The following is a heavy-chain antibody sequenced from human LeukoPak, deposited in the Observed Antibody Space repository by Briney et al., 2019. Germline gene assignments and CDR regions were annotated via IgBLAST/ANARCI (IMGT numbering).Heavy chain of an antibody. J-gene: IGHJ4*02. Sequence: GGSLRLSCAASGFTFSSYAMSWVRQAPGKGLEWVSAISGSGGSTYYADSVKGRFTISRDNSKNTLYLQMNSLRAEDTAVYYCAKAGSNYYDSSGYSPFDYWGQGTLVTVSS. CDR2: ISGSGGST. D-gene: IGHD3-22*01. CDR3: AKAGSNYYDSSGYSPFDY. CDR1: GFTFSSYA. V-gene: IGHV3-23*01.